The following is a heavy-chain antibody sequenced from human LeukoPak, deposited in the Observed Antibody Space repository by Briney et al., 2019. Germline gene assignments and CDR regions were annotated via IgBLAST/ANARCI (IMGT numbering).Heavy chain of an antibody. CDR1: GDSVSSNSGA. J-gene: IGHJ6*02. Sequence: SQTLSLTFAISGDSVSSNSGAWNWIRQSPSRGLEWLGRTYYRSKWFNDYAVSVKSRIIINPDTSKNQFSLQLNSVTPEDTAVYYCATREMDVWGQGTTVTVSS. CDR2: TYYRSKWFN. CDR3: ATREMDV. D-gene: IGHD1-26*01. V-gene: IGHV6-1*01.